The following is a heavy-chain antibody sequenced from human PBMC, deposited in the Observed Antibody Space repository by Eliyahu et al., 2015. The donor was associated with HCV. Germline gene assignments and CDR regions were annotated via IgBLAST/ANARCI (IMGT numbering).Heavy chain of an antibody. CDR3: AKNKVPGGYDILTGYTY. Sequence: EVQLLESGGGLVQPGGSLRLSCAASGFTFSSYAMSWVRQAPGKGLEWVSAISGSGGSTYYADSVKGRFTISRDNSKNTLYLQMNSLRAEDTAVYYCAKNKVPGGYDILTGYTYWGQGTLVTVSS. V-gene: IGHV3-23*01. D-gene: IGHD3-9*01. J-gene: IGHJ4*02. CDR1: GFTFSSYA. CDR2: ISGSGGST.